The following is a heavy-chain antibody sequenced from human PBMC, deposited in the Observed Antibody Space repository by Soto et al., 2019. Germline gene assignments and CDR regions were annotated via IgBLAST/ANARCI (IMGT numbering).Heavy chain of an antibody. CDR1: GLTFSCSA. V-gene: IGHV3-73*01. CDR2: IVNKAKSYAT. CDR3: TVFYCGADCYSVPSDS. D-gene: IGHD2-21*02. Sequence: PGGSMRLSCAASGLTFSCSAMHWVRPASGKGLEWVGRIVNKAKSYATSYSASVRGRFIISRDDSRNTAYLQMDSLKTEDTAVYYCTVFYCGADCYSVPSDSWGQGTLVTVPQ. J-gene: IGHJ4*02.